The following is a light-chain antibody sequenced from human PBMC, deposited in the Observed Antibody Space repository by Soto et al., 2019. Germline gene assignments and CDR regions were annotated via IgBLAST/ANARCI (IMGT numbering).Light chain of an antibody. Sequence: EIVLTQSPGTLSLSPGERATLSCRASQSVTGSYLAWYQQKPGQAPRLLIYAASSRATGIPDRFSGSGGTDFTLTSSRREPEDLAVFYCQQYGTSPWTFGQGTKVEIK. CDR1: QSVTGSY. V-gene: IGKV3-20*01. J-gene: IGKJ1*01. CDR2: AAS. CDR3: QQYGTSPWT.